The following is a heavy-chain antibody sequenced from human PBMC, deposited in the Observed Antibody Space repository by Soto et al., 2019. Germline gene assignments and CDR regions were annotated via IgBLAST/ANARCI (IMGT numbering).Heavy chain of an antibody. CDR1: GGSISSGDYY. J-gene: IGHJ6*02. Sequence: SETLSLTCTVSGGSISSGDYYWSWIRQPPGKGLEWIGYIYYSGSTYYNPTLKSRVTISVDTSKNQFSLKLSSVTAADTAVYYCARDSEKYYYYYGMDVWGQGTTVTVSS. CDR2: IYYSGST. CDR3: ARDSEKYYYYYGMDV. V-gene: IGHV4-30-4*01.